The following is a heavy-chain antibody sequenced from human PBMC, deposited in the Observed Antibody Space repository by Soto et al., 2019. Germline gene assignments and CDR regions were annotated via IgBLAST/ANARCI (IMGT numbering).Heavy chain of an antibody. D-gene: IGHD2-15*01. CDR3: ARNQGPVVYYGMDV. CDR2: IDPSDSYT. Sequence: GESLKISGKGSGYSFTSYWISWVRQMPGKGLEWMGRIDPSDSYTNYSPSFQGHVTISADKSISTAYLQWSSLKASYTAMYYCARNQGPVVYYGMDVWGQGTTVAIYS. J-gene: IGHJ6*02. CDR1: GYSFTSYW. V-gene: IGHV5-10-1*01.